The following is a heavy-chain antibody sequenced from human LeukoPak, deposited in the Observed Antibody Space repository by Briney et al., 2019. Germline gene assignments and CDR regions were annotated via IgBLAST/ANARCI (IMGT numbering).Heavy chain of an antibody. Sequence: SGGSLRLSCKVSGVTFSSYSFNWDCQAPGKGLEWVSSISSGGTKIYYADSVKGGFTIPRDDVKKSVYLQMNSLRVEDTPVYYCARVFLAVVDYWGQGTQVTVSS. V-gene: IGHV3-21*01. CDR2: ISSGGTKI. CDR3: ARVFLAVVDY. CDR1: GVTFSSYS. D-gene: IGHD2-21*01. J-gene: IGHJ4*02.